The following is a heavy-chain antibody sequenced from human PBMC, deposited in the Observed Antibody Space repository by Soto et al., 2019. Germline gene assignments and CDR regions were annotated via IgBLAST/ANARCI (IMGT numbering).Heavy chain of an antibody. CDR1: GVTFSTYA. V-gene: IGHV1-69*01. Sequence: QVQLEQSGAEVKQPGASVRVSCRTSGVTFSTYAINWVRQAPGQGLEWMGAIIPLFGTADYSQKFQGRVTITADESTSTAYMELSSLRSDDTAVYFCARLKGTYSSGYYYFDFWGQGTLVTVSS. J-gene: IGHJ4*02. CDR2: IIPLFGTA. CDR3: ARLKGTYSSGYYYFDF. D-gene: IGHD6-19*01.